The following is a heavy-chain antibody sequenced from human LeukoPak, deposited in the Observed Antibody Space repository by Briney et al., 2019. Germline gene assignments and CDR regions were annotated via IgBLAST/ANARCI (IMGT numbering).Heavy chain of an antibody. CDR2: ISGSGGST. Sequence: PGGSLRLSCAASGFTFSSYAMSWVRQAPGKGLEWVSAISGSGGSTYYADSVKGRFTISRDNSKNTLYLQMNTLRAEDTAVYFCAKTKGQSTWGAFDIWGQGTMVTVSS. D-gene: IGHD2/OR15-2a*01. CDR1: GFTFSSYA. J-gene: IGHJ3*02. V-gene: IGHV3-23*01. CDR3: AKTKGQSTWGAFDI.